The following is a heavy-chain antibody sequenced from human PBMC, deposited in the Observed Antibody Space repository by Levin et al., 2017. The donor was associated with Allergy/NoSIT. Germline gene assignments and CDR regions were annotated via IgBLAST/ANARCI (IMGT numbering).Heavy chain of an antibody. D-gene: IGHD2-2*01. Sequence: SETLSLTCAVSGGSISSSNWWSWVRQPPGKGLEWIGEIYHSGSTNYNPSLKSRVTISVDKSKNQFSLKLSSVTAADTAVYYCARTTELRLGYCSSTSCHYAFDSWGQGTMVTVSS. CDR1: GGSISSSNW. CDR3: ARTTELRLGYCSSTSCHYAFDS. CDR2: IYHSGST. J-gene: IGHJ3*02. V-gene: IGHV4-4*02.